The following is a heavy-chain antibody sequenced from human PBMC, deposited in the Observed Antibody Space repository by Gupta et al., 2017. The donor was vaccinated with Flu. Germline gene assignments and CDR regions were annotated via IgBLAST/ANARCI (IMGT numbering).Heavy chain of an antibody. CDR2: IMTGGGVK. V-gene: IGHV3-48*01. CDR1: GFTFKTFS. J-gene: IGHJ5*02. CDR3: TKGRTGS. D-gene: IGHD3/OR15-3a*01. Sequence: VQLVASGGGLVLPGGSLHLSRAASGFTFKTFSMNWVRQAPGRGLEWVAYIMTGGGVKHYAHSVKGRFTISRDDAKNSLYLQMNRLRAEDTAVDYCTKGRTGSWGQGTLVTVSS.